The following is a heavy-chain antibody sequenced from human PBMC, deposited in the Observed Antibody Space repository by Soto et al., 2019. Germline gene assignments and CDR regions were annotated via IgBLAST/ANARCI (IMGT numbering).Heavy chain of an antibody. V-gene: IGHV3-30-3*01. CDR1: GFTFTSFS. CDR2: ISYDGSIE. J-gene: IGHJ4*02. Sequence: QVQLVESGGGVVQPGRSLKLSCAASGFTFTSFSMQWVRQAPGKGLEWVAVISYDGSIEYYADSVKGRFTISRDNSKNTLYLQMYSLRTEDTAVYFCAREWSTSGDLDYWGQGTLLTVSS. D-gene: IGHD3-10*01. CDR3: AREWSTSGDLDY.